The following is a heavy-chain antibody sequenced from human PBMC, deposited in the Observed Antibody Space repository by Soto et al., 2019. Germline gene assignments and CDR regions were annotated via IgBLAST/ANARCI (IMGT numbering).Heavy chain of an antibody. CDR2: INAGNGNT. CDR3: ARDRYATWGELRFLEWSNYYYYYMDV. D-gene: IGHD3-3*01. Sequence: ASVKVSCKASGYTFTSYAMHWVRQAPGQRLEWMGWINAGNGNTKYSQKFQGRVTITRDTSASTAYMELSSLRSEDTAVYYCARDRYATWGELRFLEWSNYYYYYMDVWGKGTTVTVSS. V-gene: IGHV1-3*01. J-gene: IGHJ6*03. CDR1: GYTFTSYA.